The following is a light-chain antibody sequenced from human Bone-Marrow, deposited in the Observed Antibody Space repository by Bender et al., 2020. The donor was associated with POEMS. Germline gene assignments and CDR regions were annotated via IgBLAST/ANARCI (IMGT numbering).Light chain of an antibody. CDR2: EVN. CDR3: SSYTGINDFAA. J-gene: IGLJ2*01. V-gene: IGLV2-8*01. CDR1: SSDVGGYNY. Sequence: QSALTQPPSASGSPGQSVTISCTGTSSDVGGYNYVSWYQQHPGKAPKLMIYEVNKRPSGVPDRFSGSKSDNTASLTVSGLQADDEADYYCSSYTGINDFAAVGGVTNLPV.